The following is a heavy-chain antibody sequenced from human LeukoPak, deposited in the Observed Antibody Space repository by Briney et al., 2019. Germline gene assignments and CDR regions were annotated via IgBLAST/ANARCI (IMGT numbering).Heavy chain of an antibody. V-gene: IGHV3-48*01. D-gene: IGHD3-16*01. J-gene: IGHJ3*01. CDR1: GFTFSMCG. CDR3: VRVGGAFDL. CDR2: ISSSSSTI. Sequence: GGSLRLSCAASGFTFSMCGMGWVRQAPGKGLEWISYISSSSSTIYYADAVKGRFTISRDNAKKSLYMQMNSLRAEDTAVYYCVRVGGAFDLWGQGTRVSVSS.